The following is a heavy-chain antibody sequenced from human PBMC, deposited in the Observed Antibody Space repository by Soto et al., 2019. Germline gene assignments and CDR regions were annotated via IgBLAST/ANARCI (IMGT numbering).Heavy chain of an antibody. CDR1: GGSFSGYY. CDR2: INHSGST. V-gene: IGHV4-34*01. CDR3: ARFDFWSGYYRTGFDY. Sequence: PSETLSLTCAVYGGSFSGYYWSWIRQPPGKGLEWIGEINHSGSTNYNPSPKSRVTISVDTSKNQFSLKLSSVTAADTAVYYCARFDFWSGYYRTGFDYWGQGTLVTVSS. J-gene: IGHJ4*02. D-gene: IGHD3-3*01.